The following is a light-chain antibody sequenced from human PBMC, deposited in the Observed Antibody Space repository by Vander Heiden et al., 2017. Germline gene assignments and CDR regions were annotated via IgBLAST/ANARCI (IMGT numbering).Light chain of an antibody. J-gene: IGLJ2*01. V-gene: IGLV10-54*04. Sequence: QAGLTQPPSVSKDLRQTATLTCTGNNNNVGFQGAAWLQHHQGHPPRLLSYRDYNRPSGISERFSASRSGSTASLTITGLQPEDEADYYCSAWDSSLNAVVFGGGTKLTV. CDR1: NNNVGFQG. CDR2: RDY. CDR3: SAWDSSLNAVV.